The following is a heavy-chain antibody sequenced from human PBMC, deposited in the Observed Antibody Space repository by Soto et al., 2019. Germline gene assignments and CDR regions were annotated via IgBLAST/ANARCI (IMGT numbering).Heavy chain of an antibody. CDR1: GGSISSYY. V-gene: IGHV4-59*01. Sequence: SETLSLTCTVSGGSISSYYWSWIRQPPGKGLEWIGYIYYSGSTNYNPSLKSRVTISVDTSKNQFSLKLSSVTAADTAVYYCARGGYSSSSAYYSHYYAMDVWGQGTTVTVSS. CDR2: IYYSGST. J-gene: IGHJ6*02. D-gene: IGHD6-6*01. CDR3: ARGGYSSSSAYYSHYYAMDV.